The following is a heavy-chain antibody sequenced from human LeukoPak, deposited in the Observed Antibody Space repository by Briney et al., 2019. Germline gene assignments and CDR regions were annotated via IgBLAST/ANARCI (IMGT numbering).Heavy chain of an antibody. CDR1: GGTFNSYA. CDR2: IIPIFGTA. V-gene: IGHV1-69*13. J-gene: IGHJ3*02. CDR3: ARDQGSSGYYSDDDDAFDI. Sequence: GASVKVSCRASGGTFNSYAISWVRQPPGQGLEWMGEIIPIFGTANYAQKFQGRVTITADESTSTAYMELSSLRSEDTAVYYCARDQGSSGYYSDDDDAFDIWGQGTVVTVSS. D-gene: IGHD3-22*01.